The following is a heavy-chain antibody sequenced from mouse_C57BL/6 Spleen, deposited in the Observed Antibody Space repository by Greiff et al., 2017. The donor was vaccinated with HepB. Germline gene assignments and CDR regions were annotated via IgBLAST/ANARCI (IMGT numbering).Heavy chain of an antibody. Sequence: EVKLVESGGGLVQPKGSLKLSCAASGFSFNTYAMNWVRQAPGKGLEWVARIRSKSNNYATYYADSVKDRFTISRDDSESMLYLQMNNLKTEDTAMYYCVGVVHYYAMDYWGQGTSVTVSS. D-gene: IGHD1-1*01. CDR3: VGVVHYYAMDY. CDR1: GFSFNTYA. J-gene: IGHJ4*01. CDR2: IRSKSNNYAT. V-gene: IGHV10-1*01.